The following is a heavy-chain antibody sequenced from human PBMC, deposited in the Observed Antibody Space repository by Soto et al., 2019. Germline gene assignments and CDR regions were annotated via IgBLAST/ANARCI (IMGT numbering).Heavy chain of an antibody. J-gene: IGHJ5*02. CDR3: AREGSTNWFDP. D-gene: IGHD2-2*01. CDR1: GASINTGDYS. CDR2: IYFSGST. Sequence: SETLSLTCTVSGASINTGDYSWTWIRQHPGKGLEWIGYIYFSGSTFHNPSLKSRVSMSVDTSKNQFSLNLTSVTAADTAIYFCAREGSTNWFDPWGQGTLDTVSS. V-gene: IGHV4-31*03.